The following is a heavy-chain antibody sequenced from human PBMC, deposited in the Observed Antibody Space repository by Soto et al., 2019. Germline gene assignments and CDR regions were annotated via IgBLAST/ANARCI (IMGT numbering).Heavy chain of an antibody. Sequence: EVQLLESGGGLVQPGGSLRLSCEGSGLTFINYAMNWVRQAPGKGLEWVSAVSGGGDATFYADSVKGRFTISKDNSKNRVTLHISGLGVDDTAVYYCVRKVLVSTILRISWYFDLWGRGTLVTVSS. CDR2: VSGGGDAT. CDR3: VRKVLVSTILRISWYFDL. D-gene: IGHD2-21*02. V-gene: IGHV3-23*01. CDR1: GLTFINYA. J-gene: IGHJ2*01.